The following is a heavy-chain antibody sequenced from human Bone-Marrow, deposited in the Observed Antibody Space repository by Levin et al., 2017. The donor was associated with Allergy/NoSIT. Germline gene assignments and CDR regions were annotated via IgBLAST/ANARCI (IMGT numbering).Heavy chain of an antibody. J-gene: IGHJ3*01. CDR3: VKSLDTMTIHDGFDF. V-gene: IGHV3-9*01. CDR2: ISWNSGKT. Sequence: PGGSLRLSCATSKFIFDDYGMYWVRQAPGKGLEWVSGISWNSGKTHYADSVKGRFIISRDNAKNSLYLQMNSLRTEDTALYYCVKSLDTMTIHDGFDFWGQGTMVTVSA. D-gene: IGHD3/OR15-3a*01. CDR1: KFIFDDYG.